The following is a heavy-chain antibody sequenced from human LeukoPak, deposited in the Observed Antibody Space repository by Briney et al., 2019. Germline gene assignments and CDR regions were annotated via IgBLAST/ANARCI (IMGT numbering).Heavy chain of an antibody. V-gene: IGHV3-23*01. D-gene: IGHD3-3*01. J-gene: IGHJ4*02. CDR1: GFIFNNYA. CDR3: ATYDLWTTYYTFQY. CDR2: ISTTGSTT. Sequence: QAGGSLRLSCAASGFIFNNYAMSWVRQAPGKGLEWVSSISTTGSTTYYADSVRGLFTISRDNSQNTLSLQMDSLTAADTAVYSCATYDLWTTYYTFQYWGQGTLVSVSS.